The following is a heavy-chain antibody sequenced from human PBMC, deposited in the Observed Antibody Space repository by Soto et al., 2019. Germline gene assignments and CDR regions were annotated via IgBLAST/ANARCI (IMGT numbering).Heavy chain of an antibody. CDR1: GYTFTGYY. CDR3: AREDGSSVRDFDY. CDR2: INPNSGGT. Sequence: ASVKVSCKASGYTFTGYYMHWVRQAPGQGLEWMGWINPNSGGTNYAQKFQGWVTMTRDTSISTAYMELSRLRSDDTAVYYCAREDGSSVRDFDYWGQGTLVTVSS. J-gene: IGHJ4*02. D-gene: IGHD3-10*02. V-gene: IGHV1-2*04.